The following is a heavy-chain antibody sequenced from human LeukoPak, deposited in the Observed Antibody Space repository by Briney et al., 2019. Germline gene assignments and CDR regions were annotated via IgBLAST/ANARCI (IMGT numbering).Heavy chain of an antibody. CDR2: ISSSSSYI. V-gene: IGHV3-21*01. J-gene: IGHJ5*02. D-gene: IGHD1-1*01. CDR1: GFTFSSYS. CDR3: ARLNNNWASWFDP. Sequence: PGGSLRLSCAASGFTFSSYSMNWVRQAPGKGLEWVSSISSSSSYIYYADSVKGRFTISRDNAKNSLYLQMNSLRAEDTAVYYCARLNNNWASWFDPWGQGTLVTVSS.